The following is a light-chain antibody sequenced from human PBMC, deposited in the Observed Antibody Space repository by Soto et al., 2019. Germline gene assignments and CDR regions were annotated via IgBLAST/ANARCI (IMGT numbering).Light chain of an antibody. CDR1: QSVGRY. V-gene: IGKV3-11*01. J-gene: IGKJ4*01. CDR2: DAS. CDR3: QQRSNWIT. Sequence: EIALTQSPDTLSLSPGERASLSCRASQSVGRYLAWFQQKPGQAPRLLIYDASNRATGIPARFSGSGSGTDFTLTISSLEPEDFAVYYCQQRSNWITFGGGTKVEIK.